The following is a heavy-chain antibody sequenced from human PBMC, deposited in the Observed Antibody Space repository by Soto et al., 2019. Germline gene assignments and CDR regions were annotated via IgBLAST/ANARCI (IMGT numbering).Heavy chain of an antibody. CDR3: AQEAAGYVDY. Sequence: SETLSLTCTVSGGSISSGGYYWSWIRQHPGKGLEWIGYIYYSGSTYYNPSLKSRVTISVDTSKNQFSLKLSSVTAADTAVYYHAQEAAGYVDYCRQRTPVTVTS. CDR2: IYYSGST. D-gene: IGHD6-13*01. J-gene: IGHJ4*02. V-gene: IGHV4-31*03. CDR1: GGSISSGGYY.